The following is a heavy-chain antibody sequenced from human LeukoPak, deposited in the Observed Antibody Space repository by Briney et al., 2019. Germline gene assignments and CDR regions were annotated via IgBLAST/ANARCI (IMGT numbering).Heavy chain of an antibody. CDR3: ARDRYGDYVFDY. CDR1: GFTFSSYS. V-gene: IGHV3-48*02. D-gene: IGHD4-17*01. Sequence: GGSLRLSCAASGFTFSSYSMNWVRQAPGKALEWVSYISGSGSTIYYADFVKDRFAISRDNAKNTLYLQLISLTDEDTAVYYCARDRYGDYVFDYWGQGTLVTVSS. J-gene: IGHJ4*02. CDR2: ISGSGSTI.